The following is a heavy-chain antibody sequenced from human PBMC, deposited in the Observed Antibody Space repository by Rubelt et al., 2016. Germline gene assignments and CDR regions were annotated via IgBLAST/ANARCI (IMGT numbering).Heavy chain of an antibody. J-gene: IGHJ5*02. CDR2: IHYGGIT. CDR3: AGGRVHANWFDP. Sequence: QVQLQQWGAGLLKPSETLSLTCAVYGASFSGYYWSWIRQPPGKGLVWIAIIHYGGITDYKPSLKSRATISVNTSKNQFRLSLRCATAADTAVDYCAGGRVHANWFDPWGQGTLVTVSS. V-gene: IGHV4-34*01. CDR1: GASFSGYY.